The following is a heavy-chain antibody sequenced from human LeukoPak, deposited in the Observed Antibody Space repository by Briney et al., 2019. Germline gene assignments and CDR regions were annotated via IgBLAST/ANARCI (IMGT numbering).Heavy chain of an antibody. CDR2: IYYGGAT. J-gene: IGHJ4*02. D-gene: IGHD2-21*01. Sequence: SETLSLTCTVSRVSVSSRDSYWVWVRQPPGKGLEWVGSIYYGGATYSNPSLKSRLTISADTSKNQFSLKLTSVTAADTAVYYCARRGLVVVPVWGQGTLVTVSS. CDR3: ARRGLVVVPV. CDR1: RVSVSSRDSY. V-gene: IGHV4-39*01.